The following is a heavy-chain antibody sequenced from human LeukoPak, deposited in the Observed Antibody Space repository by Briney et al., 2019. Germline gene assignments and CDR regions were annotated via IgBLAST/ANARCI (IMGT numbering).Heavy chain of an antibody. D-gene: IGHD3-22*01. CDR3: ASRIIMTVGNSAFDI. Sequence: SETLSLTCAVSGGSISSSNWWSWVRLPPGKGLEWIGKIYHSGSTNYNPSLKSRVTISVDKSKNQFSLKLSSVTAADTAVYYCASRIIMTVGNSAFDIWGQGTMVTVSS. CDR1: GGSISSSNW. J-gene: IGHJ3*02. V-gene: IGHV4-4*02. CDR2: IYHSGST.